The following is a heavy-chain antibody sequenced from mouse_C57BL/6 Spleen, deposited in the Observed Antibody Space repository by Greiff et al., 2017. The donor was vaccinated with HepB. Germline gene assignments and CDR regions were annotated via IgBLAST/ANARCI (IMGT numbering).Heavy chain of an antibody. Sequence: VQLQQPGAELVKPGASVKLSCKASGYTFTSYYMHWVKQRPEQGLEWIGRIDPEDGDTEYAPKFQGKATMTADTSSNTAYLQLSSLTSEDTAVYYCTTEEVDGYYEDDYWGQGTTLTVSS. CDR3: TTEEVDGYYEDDY. V-gene: IGHV14-1*01. CDR2: IDPEDGDT. J-gene: IGHJ2*01. D-gene: IGHD2-3*01. CDR1: GYTFTSYY.